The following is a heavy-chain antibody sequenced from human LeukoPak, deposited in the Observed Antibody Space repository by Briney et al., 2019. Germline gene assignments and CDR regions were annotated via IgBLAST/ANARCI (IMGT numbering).Heavy chain of an antibody. Sequence: GGSLRLSCVASGFTFSDYHMSWIRQAPGKGLEWVSYISSGGSSISHADSVKGRFTISRDNAENSLYLQMNSLRAEDTAVYYCARRPAAGRCFDYWGQGTLVTVSS. CDR2: ISSGGSSI. V-gene: IGHV3-11*01. D-gene: IGHD6-13*01. J-gene: IGHJ4*02. CDR3: ARRPAAGRCFDY. CDR1: GFTFSDYH.